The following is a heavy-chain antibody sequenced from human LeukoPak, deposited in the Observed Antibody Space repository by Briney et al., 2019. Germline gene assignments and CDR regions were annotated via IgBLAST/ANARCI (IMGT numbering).Heavy chain of an antibody. Sequence: PGGSLRLSCAASGFTFSAYWMHWVRQAPGKGLVWVSRIKTDGSRTMYADFLQGRFTISRDTAKNTLFLQMNSLRAEDTAVYYCAREVYVGGALQSWGQGTLVTVSS. D-gene: IGHD1-26*01. V-gene: IGHV3-74*03. CDR3: AREVYVGGALQS. CDR1: GFTFSAYW. CDR2: IKTDGSRT. J-gene: IGHJ5*02.